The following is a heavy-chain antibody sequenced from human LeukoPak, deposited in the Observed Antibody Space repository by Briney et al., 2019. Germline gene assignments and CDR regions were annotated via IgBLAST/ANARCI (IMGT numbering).Heavy chain of an antibody. V-gene: IGHV3-23*01. CDR1: GFTFSSYG. J-gene: IGHJ4*02. Sequence: GGSLRLSCAASGFTFSSYGMSWVRQAPGKGLEWVSTISGGGGSTYYADSVKGRFAISRDNFKTTLYLQMNSLRAEDSAVYYCAKDHNNRRSDVLRYFDYWGQGTLVTVST. D-gene: IGHD4-17*01. CDR3: AKDHNNRRSDVLRYFDY. CDR2: ISGGGGST.